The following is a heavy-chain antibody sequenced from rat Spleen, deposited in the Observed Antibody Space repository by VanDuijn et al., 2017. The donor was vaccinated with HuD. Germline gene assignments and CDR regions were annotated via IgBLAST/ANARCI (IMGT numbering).Heavy chain of an antibody. V-gene: IGHV5S10*01. J-gene: IGHJ3*01. CDR3: ATPTPGIPFTY. CDR1: GFTFSDYA. D-gene: IGHD1-4*01. CDR2: ITYDTANT. Sequence: EAQLVESGGGLVQPGKSLKLSCAASGFTFSDYAMTWVRQSPQKGLEWVALITYDTANTYYRDSVKGRFTVSRDNTKSTLYLQMDSLRSEDTATYYCATPTPGIPFTYWGQGTLVTVSS.